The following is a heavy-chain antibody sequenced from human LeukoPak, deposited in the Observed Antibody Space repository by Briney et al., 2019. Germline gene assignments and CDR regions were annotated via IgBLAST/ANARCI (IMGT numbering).Heavy chain of an antibody. V-gene: IGHV4-59*01. Sequence: KPSETLSLTCTVSGGSISSYYWSWIRQPPGKGLEWIGYIYYSGSTNYNPSLKSRVTISVDTSKNQFSLKLSSVTAADTAVYYCARDGLGGSSGWFVGGAFDIWGQGTMVTVSS. CDR1: GGSISSYY. CDR3: ARDGLGGSSGWFVGGAFDI. D-gene: IGHD6-19*01. CDR2: IYYSGST. J-gene: IGHJ3*02.